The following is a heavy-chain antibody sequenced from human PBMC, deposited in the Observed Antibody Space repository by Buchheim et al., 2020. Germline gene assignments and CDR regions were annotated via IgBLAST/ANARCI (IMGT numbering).Heavy chain of an antibody. CDR1: GFTFSSYA. CDR2: ISYDGINK. Sequence: QVQLVESGGGVVQPGRSLRLSCVASGFTFSSYAMHWVRQAPGKGLEWVAVISYDGINKYYADSVKGRFTIYRDNSKNTLYLQMNSLRAEDTAVYYCARNGYCTNGVCWAYGMDVWGQGTT. CDR3: ARNGYCTNGVCWAYGMDV. D-gene: IGHD2-8*01. V-gene: IGHV3-30*04. J-gene: IGHJ6*02.